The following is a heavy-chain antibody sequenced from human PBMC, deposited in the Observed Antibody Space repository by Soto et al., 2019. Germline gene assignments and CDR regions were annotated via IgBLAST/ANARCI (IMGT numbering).Heavy chain of an antibody. D-gene: IGHD4-17*01. CDR1: GFSLRTSGVG. V-gene: IGHV2-5*02. CDR3: AHLSTGGFYFDY. CDR2: IYWDDGK. J-gene: IGHJ4*02. Sequence: QITLKESGPPLVKPTQTLTLTCTFSGFSLRTSGVGVGWNRQPPGKALEWLALIYWDDGKRYSPSLKSRPTITKDTSKNQVVLRMTSMDPVDTATYYCAHLSTGGFYFDYWGQGTMVTVSS.